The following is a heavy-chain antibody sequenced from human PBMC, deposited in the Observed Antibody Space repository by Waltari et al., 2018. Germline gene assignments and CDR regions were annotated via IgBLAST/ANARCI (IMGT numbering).Heavy chain of an antibody. Sequence: QVQLQQWGAGLLKPSETLSLTCAVYGGSFSGYYWSWIRQPPGKGLEWIGEINHSGSTNYNPSLNSRVTISVDTSKNQFSLKLSSVTAADTAVYYCARGPDPSSSWYLDYWGQGTLVTVSS. J-gene: IGHJ4*02. CDR3: ARGPDPSSSWYLDY. CDR1: GGSFSGYY. V-gene: IGHV4-34*01. CDR2: INHSGST. D-gene: IGHD6-13*01.